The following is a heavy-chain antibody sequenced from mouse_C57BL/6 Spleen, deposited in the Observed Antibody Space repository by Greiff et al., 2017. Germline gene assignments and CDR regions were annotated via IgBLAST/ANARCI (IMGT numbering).Heavy chain of an antibody. Sequence: VQLQQPGAELVRPGTSVKLSCKASGYTFTSYWMHWVKQRPGQGLEWIGVIDPSDSYTNYNQKFKGKATLTVDTSSSTAYMQLSSLTSEDSAVYYCARCDGYYAWFAYWGQGTLVTVSA. CDR1: GYTFTSYW. CDR2: IDPSDSYT. D-gene: IGHD2-3*01. V-gene: IGHV1-59*01. J-gene: IGHJ3*01. CDR3: ARCDGYYAWFAY.